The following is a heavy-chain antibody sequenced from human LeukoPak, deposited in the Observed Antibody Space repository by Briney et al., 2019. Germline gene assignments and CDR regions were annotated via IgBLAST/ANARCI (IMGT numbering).Heavy chain of an antibody. CDR1: GFTFSNYG. CDR2: IRNDGSNK. Sequence: GALRLSCAASGFTFSNYGMHWVRQAPGKGLEWVALIRNDGSNKYADSVKGRFTISRDNSKNTLYLQLNSLRVEDTAVYYCARDVFGDFDYWGQGTLVTVSS. V-gene: IGHV3-30*02. J-gene: IGHJ4*02. CDR3: ARDVFGDFDY. D-gene: IGHD2-21*01.